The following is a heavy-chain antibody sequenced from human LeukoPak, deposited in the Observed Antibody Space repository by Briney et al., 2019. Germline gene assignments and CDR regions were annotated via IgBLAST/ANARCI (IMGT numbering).Heavy chain of an antibody. CDR2: INPNSGGT. V-gene: IGHV1-2*02. CDR3: ARDGQSHAFDI. Sequence: ASVSVSCKASGYTFTGYYMHWVRQAPGQGLEWMGWINPNSGGTNYAQTFQGRVTMTRATSISTAYLELSRLRSDDTAVYYCARDGQSHAFDIWGQGTMVTVSS. D-gene: IGHD6-19*01. J-gene: IGHJ3*02. CDR1: GYTFTGYY.